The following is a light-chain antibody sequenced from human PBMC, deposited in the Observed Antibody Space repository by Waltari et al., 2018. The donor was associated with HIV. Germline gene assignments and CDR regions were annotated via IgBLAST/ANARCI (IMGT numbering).Light chain of an antibody. CDR1: SRSVSTSCY. CDR3: VLYMGSGVWV. CDR2: STN. V-gene: IGLV8-61*01. J-gene: IGLJ3*02. Sequence: QTVVTQEPSFLVSPGRSVTLTFGFYSRSVSTSCYPSWYQQTPGQAPRTLIYSTNTRSSGVPDRFSGSILGNKAALTITGAQADDESDYYCVLYMGSGVWVFGGGTKLTVL.